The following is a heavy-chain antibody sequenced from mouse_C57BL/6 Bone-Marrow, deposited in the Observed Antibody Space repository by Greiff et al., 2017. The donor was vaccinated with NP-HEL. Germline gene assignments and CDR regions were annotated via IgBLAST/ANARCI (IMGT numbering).Heavy chain of an antibody. CDR3: SSPPYYYGSSSYAMDY. V-gene: IGHV1-54*01. Sequence: VQLQQSGAELVRPGTSVKVSCKASGYAFTNYLIEWVKQRPGQGLEWIGVINPGSGGTNYNEKFKGKATLTADKSSSTAYMQLSSLTSEYSAFYFCSSPPYYYGSSSYAMDYWGQGTSVTVSS. CDR2: INPGSGGT. CDR1: GYAFTNYL. D-gene: IGHD1-1*01. J-gene: IGHJ4*01.